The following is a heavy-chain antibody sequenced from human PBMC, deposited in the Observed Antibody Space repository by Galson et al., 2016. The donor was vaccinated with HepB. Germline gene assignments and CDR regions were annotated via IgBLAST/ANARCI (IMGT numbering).Heavy chain of an antibody. J-gene: IGHJ6*02. D-gene: IGHD3/OR15-3a*01. CDR3: AALDHGRDV. V-gene: IGHV3-7*01. CDR2: ITPDGSEK. CDR1: GFSFSTYW. Sequence: SLRLSCAASGFSFSTYWMTWVRQAPGKGLEWVANITPDGSEKSYVDSVKGRFTISRDNAQNSLSLQMNSLRDEDTAVYYCAALDHGRDVWGQGTTVTVSS.